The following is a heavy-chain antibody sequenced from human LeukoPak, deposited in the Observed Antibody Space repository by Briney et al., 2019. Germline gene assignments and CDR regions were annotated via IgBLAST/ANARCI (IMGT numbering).Heavy chain of an antibody. CDR3: ARGQTGTTFGWFDP. V-gene: IGHV4-34*01. CDR1: GGSFSGYY. J-gene: IGHJ5*02. CDR2: INHSGST. Sequence: SETLSLTCAVYGGSFSGYYWRWIRQPPGKGREWSGEINHSGSTNYNPPLKSRVTISVDTSKNQFSLKLSSVTAADTAVYYCARGQTGTTFGWFDPWGQGTLVTVSS. D-gene: IGHD1-7*01.